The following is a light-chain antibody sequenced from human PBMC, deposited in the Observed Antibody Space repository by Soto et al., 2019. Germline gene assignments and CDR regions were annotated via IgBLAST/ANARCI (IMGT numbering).Light chain of an antibody. CDR1: SSNIGAGYD. CDR2: GNT. CDR3: QSYDSTLSARYV. V-gene: IGLV1-40*01. J-gene: IGLJ1*01. Sequence: QSVLTQPPSVSGAPGQRVTTSCTGSSSNIGAGYDVHWYQQRPGTAPKLLIFGNTNRPSGVPDRFSGSKSGTSASLAITGLQAEDEGDYYCQSYDSTLSARYVLGTGTKVTVL.